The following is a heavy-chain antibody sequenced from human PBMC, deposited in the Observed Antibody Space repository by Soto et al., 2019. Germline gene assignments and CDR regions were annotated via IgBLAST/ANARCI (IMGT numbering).Heavy chain of an antibody. CDR1: GFIFSNNV. CDR3: TIVRVADSALDH. V-gene: IGHV3-30*02. J-gene: IGHJ4*02. CDR2: MSYDGSDT. D-gene: IGHD3-10*02. Sequence: GGSLRLSCVDSGFIFSNNVMHWVRQTPGKGLEWVAFMSYDGSDTFYADSVKGRFTISRDNSKNTLFLHMSNLRAEDTAMYYCTIVRVADSALDHWGQGTLVTVSS.